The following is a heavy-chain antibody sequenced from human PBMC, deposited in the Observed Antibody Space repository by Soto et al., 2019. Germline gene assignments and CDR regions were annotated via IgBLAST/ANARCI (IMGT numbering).Heavy chain of an antibody. CDR3: ARQGGRYYYDSSGYYNYYYGMDV. J-gene: IGHJ6*02. D-gene: IGHD3-22*01. Sequence: GESLKISCKGSGYSFTSYWIGWVRQMPGKGLEWMGIIYPGDSDTRYSPSFQGQVTISADKSISTAYLQWSSLKASDTAMYYCARQGGRYYYDSSGYYNYYYGMDVWGQGTTVTV. V-gene: IGHV5-51*01. CDR1: GYSFTSYW. CDR2: IYPGDSDT.